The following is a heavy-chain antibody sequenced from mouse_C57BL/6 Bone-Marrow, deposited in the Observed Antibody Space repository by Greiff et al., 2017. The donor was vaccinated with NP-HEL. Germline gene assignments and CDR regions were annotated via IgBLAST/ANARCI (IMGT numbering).Heavy chain of an antibody. V-gene: IGHV1-72*01. D-gene: IGHD2-5*01. CDR3: ARAYSNSLAYFDY. Sequence: QVQLQQPGAELVKPGASVKLSCKASGYTFTSYWMHWVKQRPGRGLEWIGRIDPNSGGTKYNEKVKSKATLTVDKPSSTTYWQLSSLTSADSAVYYGARAYSNSLAYFDYWGQGTTLTVSS. J-gene: IGHJ2*01. CDR1: GYTFTSYW. CDR2: IDPNSGGT.